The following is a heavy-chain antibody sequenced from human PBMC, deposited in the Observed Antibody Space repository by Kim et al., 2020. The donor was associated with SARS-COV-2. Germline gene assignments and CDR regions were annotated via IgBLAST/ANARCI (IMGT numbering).Heavy chain of an antibody. CDR3: ARWVGDWRRNGLDV. CDR1: GYTFTSYD. J-gene: IGHJ6*02. V-gene: IGHV1-8*01. D-gene: IGHD3-16*01. CDR2: MNPNSGNT. Sequence: ASVKVSCKASGYTFTSYDINWVRQATGQGLEWMGWMNPNSGNTGYAQKFQGRVTMTRNTSISTAYMELSSLRSEDTAVYYCARWVGDWRRNGLDVWGQGTTVTVSS.